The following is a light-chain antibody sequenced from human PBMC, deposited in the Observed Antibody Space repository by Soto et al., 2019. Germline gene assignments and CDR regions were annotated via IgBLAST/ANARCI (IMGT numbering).Light chain of an antibody. CDR3: QQHNNWPYT. CDR1: QTVSTK. Sequence: EVVMTQSPATLSVSPGERATLSCWASQTVSTKVAWYQQRPGQAPRLLIDGAFTRATGVPARFSGSRSGTEFTLTISSPQSEDFALYYCQQHNNWPYTFGQGTKLEIK. CDR2: GAF. V-gene: IGKV3-15*01. J-gene: IGKJ2*01.